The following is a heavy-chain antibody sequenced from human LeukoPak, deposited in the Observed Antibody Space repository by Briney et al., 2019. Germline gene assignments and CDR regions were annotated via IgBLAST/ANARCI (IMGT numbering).Heavy chain of an antibody. V-gene: IGHV3-33*01. CDR3: ARDSITMVRGVIITASRHFGY. CDR1: GFTFSSYG. Sequence: GSLRLSCAASGFTFSSYGMHWVRQAPGKGLEWVAVIWYDGSNKYYADSVKGRFTISRDNSKNTLYLQMNSLRAEDTAVYYCARDSITMVRGVIITASRHFGYWGQGTLVTVSS. D-gene: IGHD3-10*01. J-gene: IGHJ4*02. CDR2: IWYDGSNK.